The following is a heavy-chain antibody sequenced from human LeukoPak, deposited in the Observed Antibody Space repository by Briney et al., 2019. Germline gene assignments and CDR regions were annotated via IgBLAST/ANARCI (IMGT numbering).Heavy chain of an antibody. Sequence: PSETLSLTCAVSGGSISSGGYSWSWIRQPPGKGLEWIGYIYYSGSTYYNPSLKSRVTISVDTSKNQFSLKLSSVTAADTAVYYCARARYLAPVDYWGQGTLVTVSS. CDR3: ARARYLAPVDY. V-gene: IGHV4-30-4*07. J-gene: IGHJ4*02. CDR2: IYYSGST. D-gene: IGHD1-1*01. CDR1: GGSISSGGYS.